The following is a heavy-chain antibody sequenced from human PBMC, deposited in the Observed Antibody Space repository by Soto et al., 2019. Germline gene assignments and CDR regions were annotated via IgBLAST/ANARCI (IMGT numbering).Heavy chain of an antibody. CDR1: GGTFSSYA. J-gene: IGHJ5*02. CDR3: ARDHSSITIFGVVIQNWFDP. CDR2: IIPIFGTA. Sequence: SVKVSCEASGGTFSSYAISWVRQAPGQGLEWMGGIIPIFGTANYAQKFQGRVTITADESTSTAYMELSSLRSEDTAVYYCARDHSSITIFGVVIQNWFDPWGQGTLVTVSS. V-gene: IGHV1-69*13. D-gene: IGHD3-3*01.